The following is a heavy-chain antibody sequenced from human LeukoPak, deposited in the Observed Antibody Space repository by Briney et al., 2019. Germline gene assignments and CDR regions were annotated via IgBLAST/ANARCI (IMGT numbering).Heavy chain of an antibody. CDR1: GFTFSDYY. J-gene: IGHJ4*02. CDR3: ARDGGSGYDFEGYFDY. CDR2: TSSSGSTI. D-gene: IGHD5-12*01. V-gene: IGHV3-11*01. Sequence: GGSLRLSCAASGFTFSDYYMSWIRQAPGKGLEWVSYTSSSGSTIYYADSVKGRFTISRDNAKNSLCLQMNSLRAEDTAVYYCARDGGSGYDFEGYFDYWGQGTLVTVSS.